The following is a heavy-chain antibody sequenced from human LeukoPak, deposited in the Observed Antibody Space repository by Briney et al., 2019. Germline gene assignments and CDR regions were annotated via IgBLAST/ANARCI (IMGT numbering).Heavy chain of an antibody. J-gene: IGHJ4*02. Sequence: GGSLRLSCAASGFTFNNYGMNWVRQAPGKGLEWVANIKQDGSEKYYVDSVKGRFTISRDNAKNSLYLQMNSLRAEDTAVYYCARDWGGRSAVAGTFDYWGQGTLVTVSS. CDR3: ARDWGGRSAVAGTFDY. CDR1: GFTFNNYG. CDR2: IKQDGSEK. D-gene: IGHD6-19*01. V-gene: IGHV3-7*01.